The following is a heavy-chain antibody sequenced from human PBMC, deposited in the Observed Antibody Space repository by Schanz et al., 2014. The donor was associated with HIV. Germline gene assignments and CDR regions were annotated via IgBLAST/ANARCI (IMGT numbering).Heavy chain of an antibody. Sequence: EVQLVESGGGLVKPGRSLRLSCTTSGFTFSSYAMTWVRQAPGKGLDWVSTISGSDGDTYYADSVKGRFTISRDNSKKMLFLQMNRLRAEDTAVYYCAIRTPMISFGAFDIWGRGTMVTVSS. CDR3: AIRTPMISFGAFDI. J-gene: IGHJ3*02. CDR1: GFTFSSYA. D-gene: IGHD3-16*01. CDR2: ISGSDGDT. V-gene: IGHV3-23*04.